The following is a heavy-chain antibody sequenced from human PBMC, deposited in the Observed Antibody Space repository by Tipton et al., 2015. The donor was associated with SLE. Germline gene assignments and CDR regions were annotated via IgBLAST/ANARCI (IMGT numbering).Heavy chain of an antibody. V-gene: IGHV4-61*01. CDR2: IYYSGST. CDR1: GGSVSSGSYY. J-gene: IGHJ4*02. CDR3: ARRSYFGFDY. D-gene: IGHD1-26*01. Sequence: LRLSCTVSGGSVSSGSYYWSWIRQPPGKGLEWIGYIYYSGSTNYNPSLKSRVTISVDTSKNQFSLKLSSVTAADTAVYYCARRSYFGFDYWGQGTLVTVSS.